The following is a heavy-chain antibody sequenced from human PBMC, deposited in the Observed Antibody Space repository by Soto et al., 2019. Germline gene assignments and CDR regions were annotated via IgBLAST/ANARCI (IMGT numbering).Heavy chain of an antibody. CDR1: GFTFSSYA. D-gene: IGHD6-13*01. CDR2: ISGSGGST. V-gene: IGHV3-23*01. Sequence: EVQLLESGGGLVQPGGSLRLSCAASGFTFSSYAMSWVRQAPGKGLEWVSAISGSGGSTYYADSVKGRFTISRDNSKNTLYLQMNRLRAEDTAVYYCAKVMIAAAGSVDAFDIWGQGTMVTVSS. J-gene: IGHJ3*02. CDR3: AKVMIAAAGSVDAFDI.